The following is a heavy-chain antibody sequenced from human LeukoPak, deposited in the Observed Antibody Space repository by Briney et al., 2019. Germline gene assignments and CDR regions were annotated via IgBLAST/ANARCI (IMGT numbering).Heavy chain of an antibody. CDR2: INHSGST. V-gene: IGHV4-34*01. J-gene: IGHJ4*02. Sequence: PSETLSLTCAVYGGSFSGYYWSWIRQPPGKGLEWIGEINHSGSTNYNPSLKSRVTILVDTSKNQFSLNLNSVTAADTAVYYCARDGMAANKYSPLDNWGQGTLVTVSS. D-gene: IGHD2-15*01. CDR1: GGSFSGYY. CDR3: ARDGMAANKYSPLDN.